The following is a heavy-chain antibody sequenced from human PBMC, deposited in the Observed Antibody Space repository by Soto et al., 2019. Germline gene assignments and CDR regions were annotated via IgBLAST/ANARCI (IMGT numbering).Heavy chain of an antibody. CDR3: ARPHRAALL. J-gene: IGHJ4*02. CDR2: IYYSGTT. D-gene: IGHD6-13*01. Sequence: PSETLSLTCTVSGGSISNNYWSWIRQPPGKGLEWIGYIYYSGTTNYNPSFKSRVTMSVDTSKNLFSLKLNSVTAADTAVYYCARPHRAALLWGQGTLVTVFS. CDR1: GGSISNNY. V-gene: IGHV4-59*08.